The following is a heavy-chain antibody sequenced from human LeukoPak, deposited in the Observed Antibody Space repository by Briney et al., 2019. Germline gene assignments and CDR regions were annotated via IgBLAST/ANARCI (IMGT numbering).Heavy chain of an antibody. Sequence: PGGSLRLSCAASGFTFDDYAMHWVRQAPGKGLEWVSGISWNSGSIGYADSVKGRFTISRDNAKNSLYLQMNSLRAEDMALYYCAKDLSYDFWSGYYDYWGQGTLVTVSP. CDR3: AKDLSYDFWSGYYDY. CDR2: ISWNSGSI. J-gene: IGHJ4*02. D-gene: IGHD3-3*01. V-gene: IGHV3-9*03. CDR1: GFTFDDYA.